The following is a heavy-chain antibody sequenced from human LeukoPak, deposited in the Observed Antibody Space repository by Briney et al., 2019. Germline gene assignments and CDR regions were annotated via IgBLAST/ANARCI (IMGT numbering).Heavy chain of an antibody. CDR3: AKGSWMGVTSGPIDY. D-gene: IGHD4/OR15-4a*01. J-gene: IGHJ4*02. V-gene: IGHV3-23*01. CDR2: ISGSGGST. CDR1: GFTFSSYA. Sequence: GGSLRLSCAASGFTFSSYAMSWARQAPGKGLEWVSAISGSGGSTYYADSVKGRFTISRDNSKNTLYLQMNSLRAEDTAVYYCAKGSWMGVTSGPIDYWGQGTLVTVSS.